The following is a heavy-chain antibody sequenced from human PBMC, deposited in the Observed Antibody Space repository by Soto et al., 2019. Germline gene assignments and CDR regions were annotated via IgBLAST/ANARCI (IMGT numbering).Heavy chain of an antibody. CDR3: AREERGYSYGSPNCDY. J-gene: IGHJ4*02. D-gene: IGHD5-18*01. Sequence: SVKVSCKASGGTFSSYAISWVRQAPGQGLEWMGGIIPIFGTANYAQKFQGRVTITADESTSTAYMELSSLRSEDTAVYYCAREERGYSYGSPNCDYWGQGTLVTVSS. V-gene: IGHV1-69*13. CDR1: GGTFSSYA. CDR2: IIPIFGTA.